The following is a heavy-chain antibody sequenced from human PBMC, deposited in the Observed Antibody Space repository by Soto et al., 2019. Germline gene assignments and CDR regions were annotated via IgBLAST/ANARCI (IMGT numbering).Heavy chain of an antibody. CDR3: ARGKSSGPLYYFDT. Sequence: PSETLSLTCGVYNGSFSDYFWNWIRDPPGKGLEWIGEIKESGFATYNPSLKRRVTMSVDTANNQFSLKVTSVTAADTAVYYCARGKSSGPLYYFDTWGQGTLVTVSS. CDR1: NGSFSDYF. V-gene: IGHV4-34*01. D-gene: IGHD6-19*01. CDR2: IKESGFA. J-gene: IGHJ4*02.